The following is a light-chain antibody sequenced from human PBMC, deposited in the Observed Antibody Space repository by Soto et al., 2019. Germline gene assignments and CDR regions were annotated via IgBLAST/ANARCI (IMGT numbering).Light chain of an antibody. Sequence: EIVMTQSPATLSGSPGSRATLSCVTSQSISSNLAWYQQKPGQAPRLLMFRTSSRATGFPARFSGSGSETDFSLTISSLQIEDFALYYCQQSNNWPPLTFGGGTKVDIK. CDR2: RTS. CDR3: QQSNNWPPLT. J-gene: IGKJ4*01. CDR1: QSISSN. V-gene: IGKV3-15*01.